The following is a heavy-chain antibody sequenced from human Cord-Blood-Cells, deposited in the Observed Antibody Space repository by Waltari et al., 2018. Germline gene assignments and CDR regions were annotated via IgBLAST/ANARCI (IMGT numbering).Heavy chain of an antibody. CDR3: ASDCGGDCYGYYYYGMDV. CDR1: GYTFTGYY. V-gene: IGHV1-2*06. Sequence: QVQLVQSGAEVKKPGASVKVSCKASGYTFTGYYMHWVRQAPGQGLEWMGRIHPNSGGTNYAQKFQGRVTMTRDTSIRTAYMEPRRLRCDDTAVYYCASDCGGDCYGYYYYGMDVWGQGTTVTVSS. CDR2: IHPNSGGT. D-gene: IGHD2-21*01. J-gene: IGHJ6*02.